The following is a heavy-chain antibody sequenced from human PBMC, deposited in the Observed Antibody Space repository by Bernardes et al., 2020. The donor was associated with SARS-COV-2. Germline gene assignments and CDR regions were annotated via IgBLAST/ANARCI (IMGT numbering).Heavy chain of an antibody. Sequence: GGSLRLSCAASGFTFSSYCMSWVRQAPGKGLEWVANIKQDGSEKYYVDSVKGRFTISRDNAKNSLYLQMNSLRAEDTAVYYCARTLTGNSSGWYVAWKHAFDIWGQGTMVTVSS. V-gene: IGHV3-7*01. D-gene: IGHD6-19*01. CDR1: GFTFSSYC. J-gene: IGHJ3*02. CDR3: ARTLTGNSSGWYVAWKHAFDI. CDR2: IKQDGSEK.